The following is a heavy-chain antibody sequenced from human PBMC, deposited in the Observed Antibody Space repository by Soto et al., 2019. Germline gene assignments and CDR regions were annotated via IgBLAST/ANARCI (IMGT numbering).Heavy chain of an antibody. CDR1: GENTNNGGSY. CDR3: ARGVTVFGLVSRFWFDP. Sequence: SETLSLTCAVSGENTNNGGSYWSWIRQHPGEGLEWIGHIYNSGITYYNPSLKSRVVISIDTSRNQFSLRLNSLTAADRAVYFCARGVTVFGLVSRFWFDPWGQGTVVTVSS. J-gene: IGHJ5*02. V-gene: IGHV4-30-4*08. CDR2: IYNSGIT. D-gene: IGHD3-3*01.